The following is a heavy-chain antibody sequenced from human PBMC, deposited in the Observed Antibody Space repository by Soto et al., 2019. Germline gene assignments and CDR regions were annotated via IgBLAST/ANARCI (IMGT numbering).Heavy chain of an antibody. D-gene: IGHD1-26*01. CDR2: ISAYNGNT. Sequence: ASVKVSCKASGYTFTSYGISWVRQAPGQGLEWMGWISAYNGNTNYAQKFQGRVTMTRNTSISTAYMELSSLRSEDTAVYYCARALYSSINPLYDYWGQGTLVTVSS. J-gene: IGHJ4*02. V-gene: IGHV1-18*01. CDR3: ARALYSSINPLYDY. CDR1: GYTFTSYG.